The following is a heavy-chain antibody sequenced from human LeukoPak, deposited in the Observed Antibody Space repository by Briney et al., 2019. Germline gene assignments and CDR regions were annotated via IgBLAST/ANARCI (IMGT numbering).Heavy chain of an antibody. CDR2: INPNSGGT. CDR3: ARIPWLVLGGAFDI. J-gene: IGHJ3*02. CDR1: GYTFTGYY. D-gene: IGHD6-19*01. V-gene: IGHV1-2*02. Sequence: GASVNVSCKASGYTFTGYYMHWVRQAPGQGLEWMGWINPNSGGTNYAQKFQGRVTMTRDTSISTAYMELSRLRSDDTAVYYCARIPWLVLGGAFDIWGQGTMVTVSS.